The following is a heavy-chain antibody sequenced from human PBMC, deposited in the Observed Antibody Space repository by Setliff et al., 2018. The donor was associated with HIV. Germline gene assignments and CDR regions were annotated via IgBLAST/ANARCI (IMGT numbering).Heavy chain of an antibody. D-gene: IGHD3-22*01. J-gene: IGHJ4*02. CDR1: RFTFSNNA. V-gene: IGHV3-23*01. Sequence: GGSLRLSCAASRFTFSNNAMGWVRQAPGKGLEWVSSISNSGTSTLYAASVKGRFTISRDNSKNTLYLQMNSLRAEDTALYYCARGRSRYYYGGSSYYVDYWGQGTLVTVSS. CDR2: ISNSGTST. CDR3: ARGRSRYYYGGSSYYVDY.